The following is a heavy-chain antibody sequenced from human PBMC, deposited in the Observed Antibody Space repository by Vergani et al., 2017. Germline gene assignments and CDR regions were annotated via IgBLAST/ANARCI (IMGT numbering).Heavy chain of an antibody. V-gene: IGHV3-48*03. CDR3: AKPHCSSTSCYSDDDYYYYYMDV. Sequence: EVQLVESGGGLVQPGGSLRLSCAASGFTFSSYEMNWVRQAPGKGLEWVSYISSSGSSTYYADSVKGRFTISRDNSKNTLYLQMNSLRAEDTAVYYCAKPHCSSTSCYSDDDYYYYYMDVWGKGTTVTVSS. CDR1: GFTFSSYE. J-gene: IGHJ6*03. D-gene: IGHD2-2*02. CDR2: ISSSGSST.